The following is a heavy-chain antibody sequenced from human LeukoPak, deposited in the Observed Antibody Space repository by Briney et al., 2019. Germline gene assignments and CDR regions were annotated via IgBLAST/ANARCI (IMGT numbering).Heavy chain of an antibody. CDR1: GFTFSSYS. Sequence: GGSLRLSCAASGFTFSSYSMNWVRQAPGKGLEWVSSISSSSSYIYYADSVKGRFTISRDNAKNSLYLQMNSLRAEDTAVYYCARDILSAVAGTVFDYWGQGTLVTVSS. V-gene: IGHV3-21*01. CDR2: ISSSSSYI. CDR3: ARDILSAVAGTVFDY. D-gene: IGHD6-19*01. J-gene: IGHJ4*02.